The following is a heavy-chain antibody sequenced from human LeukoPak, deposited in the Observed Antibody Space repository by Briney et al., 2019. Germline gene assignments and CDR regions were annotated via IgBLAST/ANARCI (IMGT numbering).Heavy chain of an antibody. J-gene: IGHJ4*02. CDR2: INHSGST. D-gene: IGHD5-18*01. V-gene: IGHV4-34*01. CDR1: GGSFSGYY. Sequence: PSETLSLTCAVYGGSFSGYYWSWIRQPPGKGLEWIGEINHSGSTNYNPSLKSRVTISVDTSKNQFSLQLSSVTAAATAVYYCARVGYGYSYEFDYWGQGTLVTVSS. CDR3: ARVGYGYSYEFDY.